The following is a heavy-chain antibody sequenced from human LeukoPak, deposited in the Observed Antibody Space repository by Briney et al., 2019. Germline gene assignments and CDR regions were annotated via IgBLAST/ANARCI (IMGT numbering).Heavy chain of an antibody. CDR1: GGSFSGYF. J-gene: IGHJ4*02. CDR3: ANKYSSGWYGVVDY. Sequence: ETLSLTCAVYGGSFSGYFWTWVRQAPGKGLEWVSAISGSGGSTYYADSVKGRFTISRDNSKNTLYLQMNSLRAEDTAVYYCANKYSSGWYGVVDYWGQGTLVTVSS. D-gene: IGHD6-19*01. CDR2: ISGSGGST. V-gene: IGHV3-23*01.